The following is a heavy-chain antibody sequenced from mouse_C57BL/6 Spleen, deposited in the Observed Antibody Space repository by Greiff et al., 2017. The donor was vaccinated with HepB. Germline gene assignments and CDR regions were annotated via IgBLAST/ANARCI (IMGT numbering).Heavy chain of an antibody. Sequence: QVQLQQSGAELARPGASVKLSCKASGYTFTSYWMHWVKQRPGQGLEWIGMIHPNSGSTNYNEKFKSKATLTVDKSSSTAYMQLSSLTSEDSAVYYCAREKLGLAYWGQGTLVTVSA. J-gene: IGHJ3*01. CDR3: AREKLGLAY. CDR2: IHPNSGST. CDR1: GYTFTSYW. V-gene: IGHV1-64*01. D-gene: IGHD4-1*01.